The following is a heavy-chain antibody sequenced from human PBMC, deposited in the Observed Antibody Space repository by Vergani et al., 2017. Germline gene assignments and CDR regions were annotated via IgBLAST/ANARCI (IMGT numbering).Heavy chain of an antibody. J-gene: IGHJ4*02. CDR3: ASVVTIFGVATYFDY. CDR2: IKQDGSEK. D-gene: IGHD3-3*01. Sequence: EVQLVESGGGLVKPGGSLRLSCAASGFTFSSYWMSWVRQAPGKGLEWVANIKQDGSEKYYVDSVKGRFTISRDNAKNSLYLQMNSLRAEDTAVYYCASVVTIFGVATYFDYWGQGTLVTVSS. CDR1: GFTFSSYW. V-gene: IGHV3-7*03.